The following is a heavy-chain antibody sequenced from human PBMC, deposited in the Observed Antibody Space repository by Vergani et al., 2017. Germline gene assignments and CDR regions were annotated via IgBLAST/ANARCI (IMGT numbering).Heavy chain of an antibody. Sequence: VQLVESGGGVVQPGRSLRLSCAASGFTVSSNYMSWVRQAPGKGLEWVSVIYSGGSTSYADSVKGRSTISRHNSKNTLYLQMNSLRAEDTAVYYCARDLDYWGQGTLVTVSS. CDR3: ARDLDY. CDR2: IYSGGST. J-gene: IGHJ4*02. CDR1: GFTVSSNY. V-gene: IGHV3-53*04.